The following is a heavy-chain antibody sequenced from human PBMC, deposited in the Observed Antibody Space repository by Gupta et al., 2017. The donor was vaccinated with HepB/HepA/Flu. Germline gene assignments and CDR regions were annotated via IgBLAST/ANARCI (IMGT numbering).Heavy chain of an antibody. CDR1: GGTFSSSA. J-gene: IGHJ6*03. V-gene: IGHV1-69*01. D-gene: IGHD1-26*01. Sequence: QVQLVQSGAEVKKPGSSVKVSCKASGGTFSSSAISWVRQAPGQGLEWMGGIIPNFGTANYAQKFQGRVTITADESTSTAYMELSSLRSEDTAVYYCAREKRYYVGSRGYMDVWGKGTTVTVSS. CDR3: AREKRYYVGSRGYMDV. CDR2: IIPNFGTA.